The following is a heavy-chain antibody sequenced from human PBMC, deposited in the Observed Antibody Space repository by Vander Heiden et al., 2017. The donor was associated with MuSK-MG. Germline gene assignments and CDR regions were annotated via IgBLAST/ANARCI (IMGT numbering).Heavy chain of an antibody. V-gene: IGHV1-2*04. CDR2: INPNSGGT. D-gene: IGHD3-9*01. CDR3: ARARRTYYDSWTGYSGAFDI. CDR1: GSTFTGYY. Sequence: QVQLVQSGAEVKKPGASVKVSCKASGSTFTGYYMHWVRQAPGQGLEWMGWINPNSGGTNYAQKFQGWVTMTRDTSISTAYMELSRLRSDETAVYYCARARRTYYDSWTGYSGAFDIWGQGTMVTVSS. J-gene: IGHJ3*02.